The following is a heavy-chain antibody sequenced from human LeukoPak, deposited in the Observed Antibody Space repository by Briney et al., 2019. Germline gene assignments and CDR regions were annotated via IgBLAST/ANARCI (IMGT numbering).Heavy chain of an antibody. J-gene: IGHJ4*02. Sequence: ASVKVSCKASGGTFSSYAISWVRQAPGQGLEWMGGIIPIFGTANYAQKFQGRVTITADESTSTAYMELSSLRSEDTAVYYCARGSLQGELPPLGYWGREPWSPSPQ. CDR2: IIPIFGTA. CDR1: GGTFSSYA. V-gene: IGHV1-69*13. D-gene: IGHD1-26*01. CDR3: ARGSLQGELPPLGY.